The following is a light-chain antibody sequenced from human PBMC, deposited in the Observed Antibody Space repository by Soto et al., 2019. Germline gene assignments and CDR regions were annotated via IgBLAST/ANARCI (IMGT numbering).Light chain of an antibody. CDR3: QQLNSYPRIT. Sequence: DIQLTQSPSFLSASVGDRVTITCRAGQGINSYLAWHQQKPGKAPKLLIYAASTLQSGVPSRFSGSGSGTEFTLTISSLQPEDFATYYCQQLNSYPRITFGQGTRLEIK. J-gene: IGKJ5*01. V-gene: IGKV1-9*01. CDR2: AAS. CDR1: QGINSY.